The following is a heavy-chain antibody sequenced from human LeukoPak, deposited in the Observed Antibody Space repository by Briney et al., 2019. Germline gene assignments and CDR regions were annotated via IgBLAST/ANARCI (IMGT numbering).Heavy chain of an antibody. Sequence: PSETLSLTCTVSGYSISSGYYWGWIRPPPGKGLECIGSIYHSGSTYYNPSLKSRVTISVDTSKNQFSLKLSSVTTADTAVYYCARAHRPRIAVAGMPVWFDPWGQGTLVTVSS. CDR2: IYHSGST. V-gene: IGHV4-38-2*02. J-gene: IGHJ5*02. D-gene: IGHD6-19*01. CDR3: ARAHRPRIAVAGMPVWFDP. CDR1: GYSISSGYY.